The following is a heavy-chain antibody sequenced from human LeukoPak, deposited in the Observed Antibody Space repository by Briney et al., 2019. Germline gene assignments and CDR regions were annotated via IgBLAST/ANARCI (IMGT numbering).Heavy chain of an antibody. CDR3: AKRSGSTTGWFFDL. V-gene: IGHV3-23*01. CDR2: ISGSGANT. D-gene: IGHD6-19*01. Sequence: PGGSLKLSCAASGFSFSSYAMSWVRQAPGKGLEWVSSISGSGANTYYAESVKGRFAISRDNSKNTLFLQMNSLRAEDTAVLYCAKRSGSTTGWFFDLWSQGTLVTVSS. CDR1: GFSFSSYA. J-gene: IGHJ4*02.